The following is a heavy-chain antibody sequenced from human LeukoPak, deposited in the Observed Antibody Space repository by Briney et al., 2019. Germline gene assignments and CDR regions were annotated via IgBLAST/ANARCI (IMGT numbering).Heavy chain of an antibody. CDR2: VSGSGGST. CDR3: AKGPPGNYDSSGYYY. D-gene: IGHD3-22*01. Sequence: GGSLRLSCAASGFTFSSYAMSWVRQAPGKGLEWVSAVSGSGGSTYYADSVKGRFTISRDNSKNTLYLQMNSLRAEDTAVYYCAKGPPGNYDSSGYYYWGQGTLVTVSS. J-gene: IGHJ4*02. CDR1: GFTFSSYA. V-gene: IGHV3-23*01.